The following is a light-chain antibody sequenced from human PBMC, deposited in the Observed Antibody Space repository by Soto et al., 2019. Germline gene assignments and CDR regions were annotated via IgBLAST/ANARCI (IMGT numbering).Light chain of an antibody. CDR1: QGLSSY. CDR2: AAS. V-gene: IGKV1-9*01. CDR3: QQVNNYPLT. Sequence: IQLTLSPSSLSASVGDRVTITCRASQGLSSYLAWYQQKPGKAPKLLIYAASTLQSGVPSRFSGSESGTDFTLTISSLQPEDFATYYCQQVNNYPLTFGGGTKVDIK. J-gene: IGKJ4*01.